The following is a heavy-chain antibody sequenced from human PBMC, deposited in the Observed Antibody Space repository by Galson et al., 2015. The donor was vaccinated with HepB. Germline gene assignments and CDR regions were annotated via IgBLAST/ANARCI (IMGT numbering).Heavy chain of an antibody. V-gene: IGHV3-23*01. J-gene: IGHJ5*02. Sequence: SLRLSCAASGFTFSSYAMSWVRQAPGKGLEWVSAISGSGGSTYYADSVKGRFTISRDNSKNTLYLQMNSLRAEDTAVYYCAKDGGRVAARVTGMFDPWGQGTLVTVSS. D-gene: IGHD6-6*01. CDR3: AKDGGRVAARVTGMFDP. CDR2: ISGSGGST. CDR1: GFTFSSYA.